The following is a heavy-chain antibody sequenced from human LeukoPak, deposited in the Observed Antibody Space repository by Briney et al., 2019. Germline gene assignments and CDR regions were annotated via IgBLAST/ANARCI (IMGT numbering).Heavy chain of an antibody. V-gene: IGHV4-39*02. Sequence: SETLSLTCTVSGGSISSGNYFWGWIRQPPGKGLEWIGRVRNDGNTYYTPSLRSRVTISVDTSKDQFSLKVRSVTAADTGVYFCARGHRHNWFDPWGQGTLVTVSS. CDR3: ARGHRHNWFDP. J-gene: IGHJ5*02. CDR2: VRNDGNT. CDR1: GGSISSGNYF.